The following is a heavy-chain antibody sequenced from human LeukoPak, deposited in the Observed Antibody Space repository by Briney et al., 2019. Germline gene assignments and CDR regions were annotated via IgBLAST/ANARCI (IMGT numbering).Heavy chain of an antibody. D-gene: IGHD6-6*01. CDR1: GFTFSSYS. CDR2: ISYDGTNK. J-gene: IGHJ6*03. CDR3: ARAHLSSASTDYMTV. V-gene: IGHV3-30*03. Sequence: GGSLRLSCAASGFTFSSYSMNWVRQVPGKGLEWVAIISYDGTNKYYADSVKGRFTISRDSSKNTLYLQMNSLRPEDTAVYYCARAHLSSASTDYMTVRGKGTTVTVSS.